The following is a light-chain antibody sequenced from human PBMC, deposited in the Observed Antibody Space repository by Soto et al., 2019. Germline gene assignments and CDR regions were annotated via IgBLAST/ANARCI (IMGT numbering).Light chain of an antibody. J-gene: IGKJ1*01. V-gene: IGKV3-15*01. CDR1: QSVSSY. Sequence: EIVMTQSPATLSVSPGERATLSCRASQSVSSYLAWYQQKPGQAPRLLIHGATTRATGIPARFSGSGSGTEFTLTISSLQSEDFAVYYCQQYNNWPRKFGQGTKVDIK. CDR3: QQYNNWPRK. CDR2: GAT.